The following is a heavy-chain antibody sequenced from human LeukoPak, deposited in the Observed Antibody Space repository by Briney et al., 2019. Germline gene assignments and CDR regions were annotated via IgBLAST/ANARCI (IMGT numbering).Heavy chain of an antibody. CDR3: AREDIRGSWYGPNGMDV. Sequence: GGSLRLSCAASGFTFSSYWMSWVRQAPGKGLEWVANIKQDGSEKYYVDSVKGRFTISRDNAKNSLYLQMNSLRAEDTAVYYCAREDIRGSWYGPNGMDVWGQGTTVTVSS. V-gene: IGHV3-7*01. D-gene: IGHD6-13*01. CDR1: GFTFSSYW. CDR2: IKQDGSEK. J-gene: IGHJ6*02.